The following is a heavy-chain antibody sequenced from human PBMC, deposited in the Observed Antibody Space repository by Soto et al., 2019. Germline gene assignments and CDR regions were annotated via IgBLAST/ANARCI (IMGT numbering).Heavy chain of an antibody. CDR2: IYHTGTT. V-gene: IGHV4-30-2*03. CDR3: ARQDYNFLTGYYETFDY. Sequence: SETLSLTCTVSGGSINSGGYSWTWIRQPPGKGLEWIGFIYHTGTTYYNPSLKSRVTISVDRSKNQFSLKLSSVTATDTAVYYCARQDYNFLTGYYETFDYWGQGTLVTVSA. D-gene: IGHD3-9*01. J-gene: IGHJ4*02. CDR1: GGSINSGGYS.